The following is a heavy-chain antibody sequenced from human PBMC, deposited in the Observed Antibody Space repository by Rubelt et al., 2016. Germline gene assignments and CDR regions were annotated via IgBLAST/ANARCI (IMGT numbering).Heavy chain of an antibody. D-gene: IGHD4-23*01. CDR2: IYYSGST. Sequence: SNWWSWVRQPPGTGLEWIGSIYYSGSTYYNPSLKSRGTISVDTSKNQFSLKLSSVTAADTAVYYCARPADHGGNFQAFDIWGQGTMVTVSS. J-gene: IGHJ3*02. CDR1: SNW. CDR3: ARPADHGGNFQAFDI. V-gene: IGHV4-39*01.